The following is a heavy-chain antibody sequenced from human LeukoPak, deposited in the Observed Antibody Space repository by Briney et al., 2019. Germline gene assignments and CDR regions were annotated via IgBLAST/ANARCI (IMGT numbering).Heavy chain of an antibody. V-gene: IGHV1-69*05. Sequence: SVKVSCKASGGTFSSYAISWVRQAPGQGLEWMGRIIPIFGTANYAQKFQGRVTITTDESTSTAYMELSSLRSEDTAVYYCARDWYSSGWYPSDYMDVWGKGTTVTVSS. CDR1: GGTFSSYA. CDR3: ARDWYSSGWYPSDYMDV. J-gene: IGHJ6*03. D-gene: IGHD6-19*01. CDR2: IIPIFGTA.